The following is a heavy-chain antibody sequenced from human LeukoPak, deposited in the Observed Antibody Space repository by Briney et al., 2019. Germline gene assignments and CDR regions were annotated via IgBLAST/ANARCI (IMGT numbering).Heavy chain of an antibody. J-gene: IGHJ3*02. CDR2: INHSGST. V-gene: IGHV4-34*01. CDR1: GGSFSGYY. CDR3: ARSPTYYYDSSGYYWTGAFDI. D-gene: IGHD3-22*01. Sequence: SETLSLTCAVYGGSFSGYYWSWIRQPPGKGLEWIGEINHSGSTNYNPSLKSRVTISVDTSKNQFSLKLSSVTAADTAVYYCARSPTYYYDSSGYYWTGAFDIWGQGTMVTVSS.